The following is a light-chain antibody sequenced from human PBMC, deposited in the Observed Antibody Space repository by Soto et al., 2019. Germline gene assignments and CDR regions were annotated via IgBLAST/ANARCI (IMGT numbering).Light chain of an antibody. J-gene: IGLJ1*01. V-gene: IGLV2-8*01. CDR3: SSFGARNNI. CDR2: EVT. Sequence: QSVLTQPPSASGSPGQSVTISCTGTSGDVGSYNYVSWYQQHPGKAPKLIIYEVTKRPSGVPDRFSGSKSGNTASLTVSGLQPEDEADYYCSSFGARNNIFGTGTQLTVL. CDR1: SGDVGSYNY.